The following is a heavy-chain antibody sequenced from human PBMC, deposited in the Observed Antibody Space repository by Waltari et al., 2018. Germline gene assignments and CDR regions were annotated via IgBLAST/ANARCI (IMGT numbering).Heavy chain of an antibody. J-gene: IGHJ6*02. CDR2: IYYSGST. D-gene: IGHD1-20*01. CDR1: GGSISSYY. V-gene: IGHV4-59*01. CDR3: ARAEYSNWNSHYYYYGMDV. Sequence: QVQLQESGPGLVKPSETLSLTCPVSGGSISSYYWSWIRQPPGKGLEWIGYIYYSGSTNYNPSLKSRVTISVDTSKNQFSLKLSSVTAADTAVYYCARAEYSNWNSHYYYYGMDVWGQGTTVTVSS.